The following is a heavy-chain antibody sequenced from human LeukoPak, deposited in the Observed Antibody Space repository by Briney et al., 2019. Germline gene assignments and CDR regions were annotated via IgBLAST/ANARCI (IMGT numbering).Heavy chain of an antibody. D-gene: IGHD3-22*01. CDR1: GGSINNYY. J-gene: IGHJ6*02. Sequence: SQTLSLTCTVSGGSINNYYWSWIRQPAGKGLEWIGRIYTRGSTNYNPSLKSRVTISVDTSKNQFSLKLSSVTAADTAVYYCAGAHGSGYYFEFDGMDVWGQGTTVTVS. V-gene: IGHV4-4*07. CDR2: IYTRGST. CDR3: AGAHGSGYYFEFDGMDV.